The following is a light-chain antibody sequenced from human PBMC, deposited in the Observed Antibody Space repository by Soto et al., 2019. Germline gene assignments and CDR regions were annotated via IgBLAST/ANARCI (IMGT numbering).Light chain of an antibody. CDR1: QSISSW. CDR2: KAS. Sequence: DIQMTQSPSTLSASIGDRVTITCRASQSISSWLAWYQQKPGKAPKLLIYKASSLESGVPSRFSGSGSGTEFTLTISSLQPDDFATYYCQQYNSYSPWTFGQVGKVDIK. J-gene: IGKJ1*01. CDR3: QQYNSYSPWT. V-gene: IGKV1-5*03.